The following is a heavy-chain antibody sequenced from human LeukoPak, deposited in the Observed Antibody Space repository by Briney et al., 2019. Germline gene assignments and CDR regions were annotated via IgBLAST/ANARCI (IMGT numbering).Heavy chain of an antibody. CDR3: AKAPVTTCRGAYCYPFDY. D-gene: IGHD2-21*01. CDR1: GFTLSSYA. V-gene: IGHV3-23*01. J-gene: IGHJ4*02. Sequence: GGSLRLSCAASGFTLSSYAMSWVRQAPGKGLEWVSAISDSGNTYHADSVKGRFTISRGSSKNTLFLQMNRLRPEDAAVYYCAKAPVTTCRGAYCYPFDYWGQGTLVTVSS. CDR2: ISDSGNT.